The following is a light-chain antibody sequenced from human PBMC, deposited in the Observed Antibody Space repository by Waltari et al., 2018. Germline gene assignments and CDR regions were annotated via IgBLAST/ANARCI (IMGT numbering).Light chain of an antibody. V-gene: IGKV3-15*01. J-gene: IGKJ1*01. CDR3: QQYNNWPRT. CDR2: GAS. Sequence: EIVMTQSPATLSVSPGERATLSCRASQSVSSNLAWYQQKPGQAPRLLIYGASTRATGIPVRFSGSGSGTEFTLTISSMQSEDRAVYYCQQYNNWPRTFGQGTKVEIK. CDR1: QSVSSN.